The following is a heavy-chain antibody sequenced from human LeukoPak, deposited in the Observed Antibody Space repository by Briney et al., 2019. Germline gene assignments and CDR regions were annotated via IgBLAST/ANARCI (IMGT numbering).Heavy chain of an antibody. Sequence: GASVKVSCKASGGTFSSYAISWVRQAPGQGLEWMGRIIPILGIANYAQKFQGRVTITADKSASTAYMELSSLRSEDTAVYYCARAFPLGVPVWGQGTLVTVSS. CDR3: ARAFPLGVPV. D-gene: IGHD2/OR15-2a*01. J-gene: IGHJ4*02. V-gene: IGHV1-69*04. CDR2: IIPILGIA. CDR1: GGTFSSYA.